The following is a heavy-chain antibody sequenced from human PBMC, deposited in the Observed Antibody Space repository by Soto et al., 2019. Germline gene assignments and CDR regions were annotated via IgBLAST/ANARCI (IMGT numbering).Heavy chain of an antibody. J-gene: IGHJ3*02. V-gene: IGHV4-31*03. Sequence: LSLTCTVSGGSIRSGGYYWSWIRQHPGKGLEWIGYIYYSGSTYYNPSLKSRVTISVDTSKNQFSLKLSSVTAADTAVYYCARAITAWEAFDIWGQGTMVTVSS. CDR1: GGSIRSGGYY. CDR3: ARAITAWEAFDI. D-gene: IGHD1-26*01. CDR2: IYYSGST.